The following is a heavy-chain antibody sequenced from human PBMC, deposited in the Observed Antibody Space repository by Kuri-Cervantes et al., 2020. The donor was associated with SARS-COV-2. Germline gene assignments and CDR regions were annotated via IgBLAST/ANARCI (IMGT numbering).Heavy chain of an antibody. D-gene: IGHD3-3*01. CDR1: GGSFSGYY. V-gene: IGHV4-4*07. J-gene: IGHJ5*02. Sequence: GSLRLSCAVYGGSFSGYYWSWIRQPAGKGLEWIGRIYTSGSTNYNPSLKSRVTISVDTSKNQFSLKLSSVTAADTAVYYCARERAYDFWSGYGGIDPWGQGTLVTVSS. CDR3: ARERAYDFWSGYGGIDP. CDR2: IYTSGST.